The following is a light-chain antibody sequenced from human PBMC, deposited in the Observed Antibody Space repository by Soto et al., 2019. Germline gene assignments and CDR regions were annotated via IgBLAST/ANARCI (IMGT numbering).Light chain of an antibody. J-gene: IGLJ3*02. CDR1: TGPVTAGHY. CDR3: LLTCNGFRM. CDR2: DTN. V-gene: IGLV7-46*01. Sequence: QAVVIQEPSLTVSPGGTVTLTCGSSTGPVTAGHYPYWFPQKPGQVPRTLIYDTNNKQSWTPARFSGSLLGGKGALTLSGPQSKDAADYYCLLTCNGFRMFGGVTKLTLL.